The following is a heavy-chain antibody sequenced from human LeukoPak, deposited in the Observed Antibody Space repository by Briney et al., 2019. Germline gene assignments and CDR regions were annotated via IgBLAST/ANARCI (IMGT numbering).Heavy chain of an antibody. V-gene: IGHV3-64D*06. Sequence: GSLRLSCSASGFTFSSYAMHWVRQAPGKGLEYVSAISSNGGSTYYADSVKGRFTISRDNSKHTLYLQMSSLRAEDTAVYYCARDRGQQPVDYWGQGTLVTVSS. CDR3: ARDRGQQPVDY. CDR1: GFTFSSYA. CDR2: ISSNGGST. J-gene: IGHJ4*02. D-gene: IGHD6-13*01.